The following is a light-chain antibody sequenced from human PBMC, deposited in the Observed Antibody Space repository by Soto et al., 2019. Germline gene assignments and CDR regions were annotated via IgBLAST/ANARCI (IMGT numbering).Light chain of an antibody. CDR3: QQRSNWPFT. CDR2: DAS. CDR1: QSVSSY. V-gene: IGKV3-11*01. Sequence: EIVLTQSPATLSLSPGERATLSCRASQSVSSYLAWYQQKPGQAPRLLIYDASNRATGIPARFSGSGSGTDFTLTISSLEPEDFAVYCCQQRSNWPFTCGPGTKVDIK. J-gene: IGKJ3*01.